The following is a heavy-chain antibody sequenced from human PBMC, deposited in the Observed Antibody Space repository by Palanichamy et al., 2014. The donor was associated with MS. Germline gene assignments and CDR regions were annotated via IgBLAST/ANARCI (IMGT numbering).Heavy chain of an antibody. J-gene: IGHJ4*02. D-gene: IGHD5-12*01. CDR2: ISGSGGTT. CDR3: AKVVVTTTRCFDY. Sequence: EVQLLESGGGLVQPGGSLRLSCAASGFTFSSYAMSWVRQAPGKGLEWVSVISGSGGTTYYADSVKGRFTVSRDNSKNTLYLQMSSLRTEDMAVYYCAKVVVTTTRCFDYWGQGTLVTVSS. V-gene: IGHV3-23*01. CDR1: GFTFSSYA.